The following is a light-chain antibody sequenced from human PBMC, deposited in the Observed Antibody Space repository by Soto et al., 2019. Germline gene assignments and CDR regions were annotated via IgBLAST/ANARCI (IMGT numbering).Light chain of an antibody. J-gene: IGLJ1*01. CDR1: SSNIGAGYD. CDR2: VNT. Sequence: QSVLTQPPSVSGAPGQRVTISCTGSSSNIGAGYDVHWYQQFPGTAPKLLIYVNTNRPSGVPDRFSGSKSGTSASLAITGLQAEDEADYYCSSYTSSITYVFGTGTKLTVL. V-gene: IGLV1-40*01. CDR3: SSYTSSITYV.